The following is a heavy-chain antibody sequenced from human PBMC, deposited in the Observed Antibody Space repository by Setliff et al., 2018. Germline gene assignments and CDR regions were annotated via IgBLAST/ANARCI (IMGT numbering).Heavy chain of an antibody. CDR1: GYTFTSFF. CDR3: AREVPGYSGALDF. CDR2: INSNSGST. V-gene: IGHV1-2*02. J-gene: IGHJ5*01. Sequence: GASVQVSCKASGYTFTSFFHQWVRQAPGQGLEWLGWINSNSGSTTYAQKFQGRVTMTRDTSINTVYMELKSLTSDDSAVYYCAREVPGYSGALDFWGRGTLVTVSS. D-gene: IGHD5-12*01.